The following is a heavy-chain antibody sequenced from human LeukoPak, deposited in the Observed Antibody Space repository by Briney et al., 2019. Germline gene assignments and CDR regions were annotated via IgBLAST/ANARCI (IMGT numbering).Heavy chain of an antibody. CDR3: TKQDDILTGYPFDN. CDR2: IKSQTDDGTT. D-gene: IGHD3-9*01. CDR1: GFTFKNAW. V-gene: IGHV3-15*01. Sequence: GGSLRLSCVASGFTFKNAWMGWVRQAPGKGLEWVGRIKSQTDDGTTDYAAPVKGRFSISRDDSKDTVFVQMNRLKTEDTGVYYCTKQDDILTGYPFDNWGQGTLVTVAS. J-gene: IGHJ4*02.